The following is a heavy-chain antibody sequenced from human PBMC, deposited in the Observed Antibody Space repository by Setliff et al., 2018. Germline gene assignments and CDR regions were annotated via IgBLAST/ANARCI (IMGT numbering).Heavy chain of an antibody. V-gene: IGHV4-59*01. Sequence: SETLSLTCNVSGDSISAASIMAWIRQPPGKGLEFIGYVYYSGAAKYDPSLKSRVTMSVDTSKTQFSLKLNSMTTADTAMYYCARENGYCSGGACYFMFDYWGQGTLVTVSS. D-gene: IGHD2-15*01. CDR3: ARENGYCSGGACYFMFDY. CDR2: VYYSGAA. CDR1: GDSISAAS. J-gene: IGHJ4*02.